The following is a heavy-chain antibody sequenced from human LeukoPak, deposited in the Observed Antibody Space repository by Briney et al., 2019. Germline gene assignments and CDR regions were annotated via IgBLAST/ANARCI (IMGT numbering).Heavy chain of an antibody. V-gene: IGHV1-2*04. CDR3: ARYCSGGSCYSRGAFDI. Sequence: ASVKVSCKASGFNFNGYYMHWVRQAPGQGLEWMGWVNPNSGDTNYAQKFQGWVTMTRDTSISTAYMELSSLRSEDTAVYYCARYCSGGSCYSRGAFDIWGQGTMVTVSS. J-gene: IGHJ3*02. CDR2: VNPNSGDT. D-gene: IGHD2-15*01. CDR1: GFNFNGYY.